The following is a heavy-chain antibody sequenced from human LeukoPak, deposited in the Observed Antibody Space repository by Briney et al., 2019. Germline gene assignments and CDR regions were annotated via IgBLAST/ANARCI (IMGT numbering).Heavy chain of an antibody. CDR1: GGSISSNNYY. Sequence: SETLSLTCTVSGGSISSNNYYWGWIRQPPGKGLEWIGSIYYSGSTYYNPSLKSRVTISVDTSKNQFSLKLSSVTAADTAVYYCARDGRFPPEVLPRYFGYWGQGTLVTVSS. V-gene: IGHV4-39*07. CDR2: IYYSGST. J-gene: IGHJ4*02. D-gene: IGHD1-26*01. CDR3: ARDGRFPPEVLPRYFGY.